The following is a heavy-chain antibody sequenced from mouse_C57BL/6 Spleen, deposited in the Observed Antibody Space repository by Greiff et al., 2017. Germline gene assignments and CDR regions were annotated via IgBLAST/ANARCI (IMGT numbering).Heavy chain of an antibody. J-gene: IGHJ2*01. CDR3: TREPRGSSYPSYFDY. CDR2: ISSGGDYI. D-gene: IGHD1-1*01. V-gene: IGHV5-9-1*02. Sequence: EVKLMESGEGLVKPGGSLKLSCAASGFTFSSYAMSWVRQTPEKRLEWVAYISSGGDYIYYADTVKGRFTISRDNARNTLYLQMSSLKSEDTAMYYCTREPRGSSYPSYFDYWGQGTTLTVSS. CDR1: GFTFSSYA.